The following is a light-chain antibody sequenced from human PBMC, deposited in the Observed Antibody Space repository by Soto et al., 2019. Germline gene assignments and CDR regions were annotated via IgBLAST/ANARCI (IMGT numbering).Light chain of an antibody. CDR1: SSDVGGYNY. CDR3: CSYAGSSTLV. CDR2: EVS. J-gene: IGLJ2*01. V-gene: IGLV2-11*01. Sequence: QSALTQPRSVSGSPGQSVTISCTGTSSDVGGYNYVSWYQQHPGKAPKLMIYEVSKRPSGVSNRFSGSKSGNTASLTISGLQAEDEADYYCCSYAGSSTLVFGGGTKLTVL.